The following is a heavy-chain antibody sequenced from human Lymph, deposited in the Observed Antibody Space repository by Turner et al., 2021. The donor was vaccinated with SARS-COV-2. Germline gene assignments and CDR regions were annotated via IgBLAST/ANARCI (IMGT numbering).Heavy chain of an antibody. V-gene: IGHV1-24*01. Sequence: QVQLVQSGAEVKKPGASVKVSCKVSGSTLTELSMHWVRQAPGKGLEWMGGCDLEDGETIYAQKFQGRVTMTEDTSTDTPYMELSSLRSEDTAVYYCAIGSSKPQWLDLFWYWGQGTLVTVSS. CDR3: AIGSSKPQWLDLFWY. CDR2: CDLEDGET. CDR1: GSTLTELS. J-gene: IGHJ4*02. D-gene: IGHD6-19*01.